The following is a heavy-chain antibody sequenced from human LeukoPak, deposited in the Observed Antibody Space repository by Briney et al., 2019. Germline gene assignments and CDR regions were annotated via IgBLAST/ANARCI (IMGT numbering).Heavy chain of an antibody. CDR2: IYYSGST. V-gene: IGHV4-39*01. CDR1: GGSISSSSYY. D-gene: IGHD2-2*01. CDR3: ASSYCSSTSCYYFDNWFDP. J-gene: IGHJ5*02. Sequence: PSETLSLTCTVSGGSISSSSYYWGWIRQPPGKGLEWIGSIYYSGSTYYNPSLKSRVTISVDTSKNQFSLKLSSVTAAGTAVYYCASSYCSSTSCYYFDNWFDPWGQGTLVTVSS.